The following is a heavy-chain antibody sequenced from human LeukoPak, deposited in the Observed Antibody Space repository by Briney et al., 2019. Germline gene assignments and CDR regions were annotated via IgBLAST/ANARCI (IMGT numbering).Heavy chain of an antibody. Sequence: ASVKVSCKASGGTFSSYAISWVRQAPGQGLEWMGGIIPILGTANYAQKFQGRVTITTDESTSTAYMELSSLRSEDTAVYYCASLGREDIVVVPAANYYYYYYMDVWGKGTTVTVSS. D-gene: IGHD2-2*01. CDR1: GGTFSSYA. V-gene: IGHV1-69*05. CDR3: ASLGREDIVVVPAANYYYYYYMDV. J-gene: IGHJ6*03. CDR2: IIPILGTA.